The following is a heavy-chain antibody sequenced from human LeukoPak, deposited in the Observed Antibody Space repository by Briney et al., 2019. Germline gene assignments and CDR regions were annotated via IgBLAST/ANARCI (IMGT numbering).Heavy chain of an antibody. Sequence: SETLSLTCAVYGGSFSGYYWSWIRQPPGKGLEWIGEINHSGSTNYNPSLKNRVTISVDTSKNQFSLKLSSVTAADTAVYYCARVRYCSSTSCYKGRYYYYMDVWGRGTTVTVSS. D-gene: IGHD2-2*02. CDR2: INHSGST. V-gene: IGHV4-34*01. CDR1: GGSFSGYY. CDR3: ARVRYCSSTSCYKGRYYYYMDV. J-gene: IGHJ6*03.